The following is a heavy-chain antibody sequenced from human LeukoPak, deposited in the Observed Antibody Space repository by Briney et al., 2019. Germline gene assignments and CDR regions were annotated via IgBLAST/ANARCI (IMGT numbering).Heavy chain of an antibody. V-gene: IGHV3-9*01. D-gene: IGHD6-6*01. CDR2: ISWNSGSI. CDR1: GFTFDDYA. J-gene: IGHJ4*02. CDR3: AKSLEYSSSELDH. Sequence: PGRSLRLSCAASGFTFDDYAMHWVRQAPGKGLEGVSGISWNSGSIGYADSVKGRFTISRDNTKNSLYQQMNSLRAEDTALYYCAKSLEYSSSELDHWGQGTLVTVSS.